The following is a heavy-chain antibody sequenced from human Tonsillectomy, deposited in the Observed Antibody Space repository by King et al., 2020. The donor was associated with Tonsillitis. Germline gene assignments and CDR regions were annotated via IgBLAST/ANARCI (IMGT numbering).Heavy chain of an antibody. D-gene: IGHD6-19*01. J-gene: IGHJ4*02. V-gene: IGHV3-30*01. Sequence: VQLVGSGGGVVQPGRSLSLSCAASGFTFSSYAMHWVRQAPGKGLEWVAVISYDGSNKYYADSVKGRFTISRDNSKNTLYLQMNSLRPEDTAVYFCAGEQWLVPSTFDYWGQGTLVTVSP. CDR2: ISYDGSNK. CDR3: AGEQWLVPSTFDY. CDR1: GFTFSSYA.